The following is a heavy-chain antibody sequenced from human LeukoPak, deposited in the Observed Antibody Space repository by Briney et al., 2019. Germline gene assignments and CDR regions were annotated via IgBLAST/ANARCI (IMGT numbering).Heavy chain of an antibody. CDR1: GYTFTSYY. D-gene: IGHD4-23*01. CDR3: AKDLRWDHPGFDP. V-gene: IGHV1-46*01. CDR2: INPGGGST. Sequence: ASVKVSCKASGYTFTSYYIHCVRQAPGQGLEWMAIINPGGGSTSYAQKFQDRVTMTRDTSTSTVYMELSSLRSEDTAVYYCAKDLRWDHPGFDPWGQGTLVIVSS. J-gene: IGHJ5*02.